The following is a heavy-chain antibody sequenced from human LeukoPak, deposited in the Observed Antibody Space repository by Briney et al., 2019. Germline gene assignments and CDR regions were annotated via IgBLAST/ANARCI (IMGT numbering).Heavy chain of an antibody. J-gene: IGHJ4*02. CDR2: ISGSGGST. CDR3: AKAGVAARGFDY. CDR1: GFTFSSYA. D-gene: IGHD6-6*01. Sequence: PGGSLRLSCAASGFTFSSYAMSWVRQAPGKWLEWVSAISGSGGSTYYADSVKGRFTISRDNSKNTLYLQMNSLRAEDTAVYYCAKAGVAARGFDYWGQGTLVTVSS. V-gene: IGHV3-23*01.